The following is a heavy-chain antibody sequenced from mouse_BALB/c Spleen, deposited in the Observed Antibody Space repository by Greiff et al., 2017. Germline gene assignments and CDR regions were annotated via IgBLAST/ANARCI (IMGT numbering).Heavy chain of an antibody. D-gene: IGHD2-14*01. CDR1: GFNIKDYY. J-gene: IGHJ4*01. CDR3: YSLSHYRYGDDGKGDGMDY. CDR2: IDPENGDT. V-gene: IGHV14-4*02. Sequence: EVQLVESGAELVRSGASVKLSCTASGFNIKDYYMHWVKQRPEQGLEWIGWIDPENGDTEYAPKFQGKATMTADTSSNTAYLQLSSLTSEDTAVYYWYSLSHYRYGDDGKGDGMDYRGKGTSVTVSS.